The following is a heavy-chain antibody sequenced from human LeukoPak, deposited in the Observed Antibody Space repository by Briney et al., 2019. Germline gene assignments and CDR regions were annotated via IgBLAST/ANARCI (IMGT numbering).Heavy chain of an antibody. V-gene: IGHV3-7*03. CDR3: AKAAGLGSYYSGIHY. D-gene: IGHD3-10*01. Sequence: GGSLRLSCAASGFTFSSYWMSWVRQAPGKGLEWVANIKKDGSEKYYVDSVKGRFTLSRDNAKNSVYLQMNGLRPEDMALYFCAKAAGLGSYYSGIHYWGQGILVTVSS. CDR1: GFTFSSYW. CDR2: IKKDGSEK. J-gene: IGHJ4*02.